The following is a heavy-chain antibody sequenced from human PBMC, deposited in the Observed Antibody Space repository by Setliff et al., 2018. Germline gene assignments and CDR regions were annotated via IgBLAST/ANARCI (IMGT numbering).Heavy chain of an antibody. D-gene: IGHD3-10*01. Sequence: GGSLRLSCAASGFTFSSYAMHWVRQAPGKGLEWVSAISGSGGSTYYADSVKGRFTISRDNSKNTLYLQMNSLRPDDTAVYYCAKDIYGSGSYAVGGYFDYWGQGTQVTVSS. CDR2: ISGSGGST. CDR1: GFTFSSYA. CDR3: AKDIYGSGSYAVGGYFDY. V-gene: IGHV3-23*01. J-gene: IGHJ4*02.